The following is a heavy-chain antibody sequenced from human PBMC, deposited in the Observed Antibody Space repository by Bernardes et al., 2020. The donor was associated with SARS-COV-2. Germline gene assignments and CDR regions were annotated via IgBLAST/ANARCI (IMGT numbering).Heavy chain of an antibody. D-gene: IGHD2-21*01. V-gene: IGHV4-39*01. Sequence: SETLSLTCSVSGGSISSSGSYWGWFGQPPGKGLEGIGSIYSSGSSYYNPSLKSGFAASVDWSKNQFSLRRSFVTAADTAVYYCAGSSCGIDCYIGGLRSWDYGMDVWGQGTTVTVSS. CDR3: AGSSCGIDCYIGGLRSWDYGMDV. CDR2: IYSSGSS. CDR1: GGSISSSGSY. J-gene: IGHJ6*02.